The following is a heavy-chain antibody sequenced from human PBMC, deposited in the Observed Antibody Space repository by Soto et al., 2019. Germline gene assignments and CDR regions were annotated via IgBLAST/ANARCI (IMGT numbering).Heavy chain of an antibody. CDR3: ARGGSSGSTYYGMDV. CDR1: GFTFSDYY. D-gene: IGHD6-19*01. Sequence: GGSLRLSCAASGFTFSDYYMSWIRQAPGKGLEWVSYISSSSSYTNYADSVKGRFTISRDNAKNSLYLQMNSLRAEDTAVYYCARGGSSGSTYYGMDVWGQGTTVTVSS. CDR2: ISSSSSYT. J-gene: IGHJ6*02. V-gene: IGHV3-11*06.